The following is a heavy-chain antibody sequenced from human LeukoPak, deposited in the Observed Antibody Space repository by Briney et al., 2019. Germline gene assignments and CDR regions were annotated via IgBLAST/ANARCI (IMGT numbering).Heavy chain of an antibody. Sequence: KSGKSLRLSCAASGFTFSNYWMSWVRQAPGKGLQWVANIKQDGSEKYYVDSVKGRFTISRDNAKKSLYLQMNSLRAEDTAVYYCARDDDWNYEDYWGQGTLVTVSS. CDR3: ARDDDWNYEDY. CDR2: IKQDGSEK. CDR1: GFTFSNYW. J-gene: IGHJ4*02. V-gene: IGHV3-7*01. D-gene: IGHD1-7*01.